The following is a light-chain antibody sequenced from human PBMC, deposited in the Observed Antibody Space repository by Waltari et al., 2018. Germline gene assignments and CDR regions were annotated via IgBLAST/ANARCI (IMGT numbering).Light chain of an antibody. V-gene: IGKV4-1*01. CDR2: CAS. Sequence: DIAMTQSPDSLAVSLCERATINCKSSRSVVYTDHNKNYLTWYQQTPGQPPKLLISCASPRESGVPDRFIGSGSGTDFTLTISSLQAEDVAVYYCHQHYTTPWTFGQGTLVEL. CDR1: RSVVYTDHNKNY. CDR3: HQHYTTPWT. J-gene: IGKJ1*01.